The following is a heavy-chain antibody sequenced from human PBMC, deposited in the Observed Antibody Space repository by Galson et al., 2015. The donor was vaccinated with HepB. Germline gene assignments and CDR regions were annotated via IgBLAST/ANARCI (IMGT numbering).Heavy chain of an antibody. CDR1: GGSITSSNW. V-gene: IGHV4-4*02. CDR3: ARVRGGSVHDY. D-gene: IGHD1-26*01. J-gene: IGHJ4*03. CDR2: IFHSGIT. Sequence: ETLSLTCGVSGGSITSSNWWSWVRQPPGEGLEWIGEIFHSGITNYSPSLKSRVTISVDKSRNQFSLKLNSVTAADTAVYYCARVRGGSVHDYWGQGTTVTVAS.